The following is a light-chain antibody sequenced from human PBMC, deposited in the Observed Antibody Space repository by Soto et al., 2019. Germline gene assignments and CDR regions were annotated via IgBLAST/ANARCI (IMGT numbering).Light chain of an antibody. J-gene: IGLJ2*01. Sequence: HSALTQPPSASGSPGQSVTISCAGSISDVGGYNHVSWYQQHPGKAPKLLIYEVTKRPSGVPARFSGSKSGNTASLTVSGLQGDDEADYYCSSYAGTNNVIFGGGTQLTVL. V-gene: IGLV2-8*01. CDR2: EVT. CDR1: ISDVGGYNH. CDR3: SSYAGTNNVI.